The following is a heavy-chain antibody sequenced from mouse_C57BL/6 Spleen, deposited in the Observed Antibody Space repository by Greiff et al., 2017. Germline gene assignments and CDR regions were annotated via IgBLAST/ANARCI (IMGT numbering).Heavy chain of an antibody. CDR1: GYTFTSYG. CDR2: IYPRSGNT. Sequence: QVQLQQSGAELARPGASVKLSCKASGYTFTSYGISWVKQRTGQGLEWIGEIYPRSGNTYYNEKFKGKATLTADKSSSTAYMELRSLTSEDSAVYFCARGPYGYDVGYYFDYWGQGTTLTVSS. D-gene: IGHD2-2*01. CDR3: ARGPYGYDVGYYFDY. J-gene: IGHJ2*01. V-gene: IGHV1-81*01.